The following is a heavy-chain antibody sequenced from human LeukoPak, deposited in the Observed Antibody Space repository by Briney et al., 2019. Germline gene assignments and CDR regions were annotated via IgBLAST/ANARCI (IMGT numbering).Heavy chain of an antibody. CDR1: GGSISSSSYY. D-gene: IGHD6-6*01. V-gene: IGHV4-39*02. Sequence: SETLSLTCTVSGGSISSSSYYWGWIRQPPGKGLEWIGSIYYSGSTYYNPSLKSRVTISVDTSKNQFSLKLSSVTAADTAVYYCARDGVWIAARPSYYYYYYMDVWGKGTTVTVSS. CDR2: IYYSGST. J-gene: IGHJ6*03. CDR3: ARDGVWIAARPSYYYYYYMDV.